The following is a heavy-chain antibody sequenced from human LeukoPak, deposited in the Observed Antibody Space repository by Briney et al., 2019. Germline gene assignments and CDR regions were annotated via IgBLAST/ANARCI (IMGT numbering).Heavy chain of an antibody. D-gene: IGHD5-18*01. Sequence: GGSLRLSCGASGFTFSIYWMTWVRQTPGKGLGWLSYISSSSGTIYYADSVKGRFTISGDNAKNSLYLQMNSLRAEDTAVYYCARALGYSYGYAVDYWGQGTLVTVSS. CDR1: GFTFSIYW. V-gene: IGHV3-48*01. CDR3: ARALGYSYGYAVDY. J-gene: IGHJ4*02. CDR2: ISSSSGTI.